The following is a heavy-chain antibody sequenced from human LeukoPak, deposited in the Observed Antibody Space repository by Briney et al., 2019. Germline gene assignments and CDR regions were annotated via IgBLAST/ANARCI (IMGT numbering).Heavy chain of an antibody. Sequence: SETLSLTCAVYGGSFSGYYWSWIRQPPGKGLEWIGEINHSGSTNYNPSLKSRVTISVDTSKNQFSLKLSSVTAADTAVYYCARQRSPPYCGGDCYDGYYFDYWGRGTLVTVSS. CDR1: GGSFSGYY. CDR3: ARQRSPPYCGGDCYDGYYFDY. V-gene: IGHV4-34*01. D-gene: IGHD2-21*01. J-gene: IGHJ4*02. CDR2: INHSGST.